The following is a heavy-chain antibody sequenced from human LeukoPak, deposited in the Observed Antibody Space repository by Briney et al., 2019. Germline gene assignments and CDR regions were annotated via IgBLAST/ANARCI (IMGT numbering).Heavy chain of an antibody. CDR2: INSDGSST. Sequence: GGSLRLSCAACLFTFSSYWLHWVRQAPGKGLVWVSRINSDGSSTSYADSVKGRFTISRDNAKNTLYLQMNSLRAEDTAVYYCARDRFGVRGVMPDWGQGTLVTVST. CDR1: LFTFSSYW. J-gene: IGHJ4*02. V-gene: IGHV3-74*01. D-gene: IGHD3-10*01. CDR3: ARDRFGVRGVMPD.